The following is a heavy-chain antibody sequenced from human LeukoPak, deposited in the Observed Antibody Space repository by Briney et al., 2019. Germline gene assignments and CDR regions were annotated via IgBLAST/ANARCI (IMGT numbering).Heavy chain of an antibody. V-gene: IGHV3-7*01. CDR1: GFTFSSYW. D-gene: IGHD3-9*01. CDR3: ARDRYFGSPDAFDI. CDR2: IKQDGSEK. J-gene: IGHJ3*02. Sequence: PGGSLRLSCAASGFTFSSYWMSWVRQAPGKGLEWVANIKQDGSEKYYVDSVKGRFTISRDNAKNSLYLQMNSLRAEDTAVYYCARDRYFGSPDAFDIWGQGTMVTVSS.